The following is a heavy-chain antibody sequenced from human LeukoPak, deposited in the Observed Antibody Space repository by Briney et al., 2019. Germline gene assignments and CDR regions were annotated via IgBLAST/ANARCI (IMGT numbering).Heavy chain of an antibody. Sequence: ASVKVSCKASGYTFTGYYMHWVRQAPGQGLEWMGWMNPNSGNTGYAQKFQGRVTMTRNTSISTAYMELSSLRSEDTAVYYCARGDYYDSSGYYYPKPDYYYYYMDVWGKGTTVTVSS. V-gene: IGHV1-8*02. CDR2: MNPNSGNT. CDR1: GYTFTGYY. D-gene: IGHD3-22*01. CDR3: ARGDYYDSSGYYYPKPDYYYYYMDV. J-gene: IGHJ6*03.